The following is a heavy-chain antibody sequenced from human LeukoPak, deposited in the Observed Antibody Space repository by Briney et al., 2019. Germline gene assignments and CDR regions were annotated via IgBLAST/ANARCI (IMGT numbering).Heavy chain of an antibody. J-gene: IGHJ4*02. D-gene: IGHD3-3*02. CDR3: SSLADY. V-gene: IGHV3-73*01. Sequence: GRTPSLSCAASGFTFSGSATHCVPHASGKGLEWVGRIRSKANNYATAYAASVKGRFTISRDDSKNTAYLQMNSLKTEDAAVYYCSSLADYWGQGTLVTVSS. CDR1: GFTFSGSA. CDR2: IRSKANNYAT.